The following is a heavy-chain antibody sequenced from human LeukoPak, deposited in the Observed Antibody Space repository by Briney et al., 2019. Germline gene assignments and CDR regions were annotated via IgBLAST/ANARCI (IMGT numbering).Heavy chain of an antibody. J-gene: IGHJ4*02. CDR1: GYTFTRYY. D-gene: IGHD3-22*01. V-gene: IGHV1-46*01. CDR3: AIRDYASSGYYYGY. Sequence: GASVKVSCKASGYTFTRYYMHWVRQAPGQGLEWMGIINPSGGSTSYAQKFQGRVTMTRDTSTSTVYMEMSSLRSEDTSVYYRAIRDYASSGYYYGYWGQGTLVTVSS. CDR2: INPSGGST.